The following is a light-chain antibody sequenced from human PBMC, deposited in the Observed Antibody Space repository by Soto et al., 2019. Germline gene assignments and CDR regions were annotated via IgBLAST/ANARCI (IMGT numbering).Light chain of an antibody. J-gene: IGLJ3*02. CDR1: SSDVGNYNL. V-gene: IGLV2-23*01. Sequence: QSALTQPASVSGSPGQSITISCTGTSSDVGNYNLVSWYQQHPGKAPKLMIYEGSKRPSGVSYRFSGSKSGHTASLTISGLHAEDDADYCCCSYAGSTWFRVFGGGTKLTVL. CDR2: EGS. CDR3: CSYAGSTWFRV.